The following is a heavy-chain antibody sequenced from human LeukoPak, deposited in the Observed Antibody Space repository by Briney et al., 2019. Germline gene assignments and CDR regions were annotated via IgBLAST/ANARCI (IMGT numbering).Heavy chain of an antibody. CDR1: GFTVSSNE. D-gene: IGHD2-2*01. J-gene: IGHJ4*02. CDR2: ISGGST. CDR3: AKDDRIVVVPAAALDY. Sequence: PGGSLRLSCAASGFTVSSNEMSWVRQAPGKGLEWVSSISGGSTYYADSVKGRFTISRDNSKNTLYLQMNSLRAEDTAVYYCAKDDRIVVVPAAALDYWGQGTLVTVSS. V-gene: IGHV3-38-3*01.